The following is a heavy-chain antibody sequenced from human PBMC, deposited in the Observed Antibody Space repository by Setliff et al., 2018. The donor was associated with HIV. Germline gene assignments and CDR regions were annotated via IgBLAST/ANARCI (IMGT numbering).Heavy chain of an antibody. J-gene: IGHJ3*02. Sequence: SETLSLTCTVSGASISSYYWSWIRQPAGKGLEWIGRFYSSGSTNYNPSLKSRVTMSVDTSKNQFSLNLNSVTAADTAVYYCARGPGARNNEAFDIWGQGTMVTVSS. V-gene: IGHV4-4*07. CDR1: GASISSYY. CDR2: FYSSGST. CDR3: ARGPGARNNEAFDI. D-gene: IGHD1-1*01.